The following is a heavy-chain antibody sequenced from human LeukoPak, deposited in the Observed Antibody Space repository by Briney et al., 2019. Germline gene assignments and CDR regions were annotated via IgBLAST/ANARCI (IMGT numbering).Heavy chain of an antibody. J-gene: IGHJ4*02. CDR3: ARAPLETSDFDY. D-gene: IGHD6-6*01. Sequence: ASVKVSCKASGYTFTGHYMHWLRQAPGQGLEWMGWINPNSGGTNYAQKFQGRVTMTRDTSISTAYMELSRLRSDDTAVYYCARAPLETSDFDYWGQGTLVTVSS. CDR2: INPNSGGT. CDR1: GYTFTGHY. V-gene: IGHV1-2*02.